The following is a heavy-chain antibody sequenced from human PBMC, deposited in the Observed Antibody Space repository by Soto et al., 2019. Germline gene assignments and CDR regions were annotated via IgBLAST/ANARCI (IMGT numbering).Heavy chain of an antibody. V-gene: IGHV3-7*01. D-gene: IGHD2-15*01. Sequence: GGSLRLSCAASGFTFSSYWMSWVRQAPGKGLEWVANIKQDGSEKYYVDSVKGRFTISRDNAKNSLYLQMNSLRAEDTAVYYCARESPGHPVVVVAATSPPLYYMDVWGKGTTVTVSS. CDR3: ARESPGHPVVVVAATSPPLYYMDV. CDR2: IKQDGSEK. J-gene: IGHJ6*03. CDR1: GFTFSSYW.